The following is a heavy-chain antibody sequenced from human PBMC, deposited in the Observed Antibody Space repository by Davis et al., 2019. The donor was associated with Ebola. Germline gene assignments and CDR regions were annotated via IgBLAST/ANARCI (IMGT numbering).Heavy chain of an antibody. D-gene: IGHD1-26*01. CDR1: GGSFSGYY. V-gene: IGHV4-34*01. CDR2: INHSGST. Sequence: SETLSLTCAVYGGSFSGYYWSWIRQPPGKGLEWIGEINHSGSTNYNPSLKRRVTISVDTSKNQFSLKLSSVTAADTAVYYCARALLGATWVVDYWGQGTLVTVSS. CDR3: ARALLGATWVVDY. J-gene: IGHJ4*02.